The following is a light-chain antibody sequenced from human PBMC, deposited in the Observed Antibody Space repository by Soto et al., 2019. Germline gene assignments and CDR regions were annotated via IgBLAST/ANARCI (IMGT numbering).Light chain of an antibody. J-gene: IGKJ1*01. Sequence: EIVMTQSPATLSVSPGERATLSCRASQSVSSSYLAWYQQNPGQAPRLLIYGASTRATGTPARFSGSGSGTEFPLTISSLQSEDFEVYYCQQYTNWPKTFGQGTKVDIK. CDR2: GAS. CDR1: QSVSSSY. V-gene: IGKV3-15*01. CDR3: QQYTNWPKT.